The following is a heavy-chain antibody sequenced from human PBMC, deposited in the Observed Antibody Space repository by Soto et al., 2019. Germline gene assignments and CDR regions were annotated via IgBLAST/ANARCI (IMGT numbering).Heavy chain of an antibody. CDR2: IIPIFGTA. V-gene: IGHV1-69*01. D-gene: IGHD1-26*01. J-gene: IGHJ3*02. CDR3: AREAAYSGSYGADAFDI. CDR1: GGTFSSYA. Sequence: QVQLVQSGAEVKKPGSSVKVSCKASGGTFSSYAISWVRQAPGQGLEWMGGIIPIFGTANYAQKFQGRVTITAGESTSTAYMELSSLRSEDTAVYYCAREAAYSGSYGADAFDIWGQGTMVTVSS.